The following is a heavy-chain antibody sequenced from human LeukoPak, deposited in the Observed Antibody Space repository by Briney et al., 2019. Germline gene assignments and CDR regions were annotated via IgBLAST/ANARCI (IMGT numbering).Heavy chain of an antibody. Sequence: PGGSLRLSCAASGFTFSSYGMHWVRQAPGKGLEWVAFIRYDGSNKYYADSVKGRFTISRDNSKNTLYLQMNSLRAEDTAVYYCAKEIVDFLGVDYWGQGTLVTVSS. D-gene: IGHD3-22*01. CDR2: IRYDGSNK. J-gene: IGHJ4*02. CDR1: GFTFSSYG. CDR3: AKEIVDFLGVDY. V-gene: IGHV3-30*02.